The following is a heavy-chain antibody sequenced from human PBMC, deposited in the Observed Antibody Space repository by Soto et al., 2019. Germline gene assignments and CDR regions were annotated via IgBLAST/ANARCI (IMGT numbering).Heavy chain of an antibody. CDR2: IYYSGST. CDR1: GGSISSSSYY. V-gene: IGHV4-39*01. CDR3: ARQTGTGTYYYYYGMDV. Sequence: LSLTCTVSGGSISSSSYYWGWIRQPPGKGLEWIGSIYYSGSTYYNPSLKSRVTISVDTSKNQFSLKLSSVTAADTAVYYCARQTGTGTYYYYYGMDVWGQGTTVTVSS. D-gene: IGHD1-1*01. J-gene: IGHJ6*02.